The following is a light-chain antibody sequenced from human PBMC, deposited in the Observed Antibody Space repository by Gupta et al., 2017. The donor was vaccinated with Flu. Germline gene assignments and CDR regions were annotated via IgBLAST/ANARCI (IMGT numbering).Light chain of an antibody. CDR1: RRCCIHCNRKNY. Sequence: RGKPAINCWSSRRCCIHCNRKNYLAWYQQKPGQPPKLIIYWASNRGCGVPDRFSGSGYGTDFTLTISRREAEDVGVYYCQQEKQIPWTFGQGTXVEIK. CDR2: WAS. CDR3: QQEKQIPWT. V-gene: IGKV4-1*01. J-gene: IGKJ1*01.